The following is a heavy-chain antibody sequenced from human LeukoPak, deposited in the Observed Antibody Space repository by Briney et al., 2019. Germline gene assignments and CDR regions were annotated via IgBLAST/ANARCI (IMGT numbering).Heavy chain of an antibody. CDR2: ISGSGGST. Sequence: PGGSLRLSCAASGFTFSSYAMSWVRQAPGKGLEWVSAISGSGGSTYYADSVKGRFTISRDNSKNTLYLQMNSLRAEDTAVYYCASGPYSSSYFASWGQGTMVTVSS. CDR1: GFTFSSYA. J-gene: IGHJ4*02. CDR3: ASGPYSSSYFAS. D-gene: IGHD6-13*01. V-gene: IGHV3-23*01.